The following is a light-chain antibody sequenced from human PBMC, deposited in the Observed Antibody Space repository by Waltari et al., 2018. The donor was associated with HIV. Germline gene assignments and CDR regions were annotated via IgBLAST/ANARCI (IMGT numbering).Light chain of an antibody. V-gene: IGLV2-23*02. CDR2: DVT. CDR3: CSYAGSSTYV. J-gene: IGLJ1*01. Sequence: QSALTQPASVSGSPGQSITISCTGTSTDVGAYNYVSWYQPHPGKAPKLMIYDVTKRPSGVSNRFSGSKSANTASLTISGLQAEDEADYYCCSYAGSSTYVFGSGTKVTVL. CDR1: STDVGAYNY.